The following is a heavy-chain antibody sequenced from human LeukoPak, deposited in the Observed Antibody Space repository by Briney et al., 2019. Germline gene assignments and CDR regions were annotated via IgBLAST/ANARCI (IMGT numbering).Heavy chain of an antibody. J-gene: IGHJ6*03. Sequence: GGSLRLSCAASGFTFSSSAMSWVRQAPGKGLEWVSTISGSDSSTYYADSVKGRLTISRDNAKNSLYLQMNSLRAEDTAVYYCARDRIEQQRTLGRSSNYYYYYYMDVWGKGTTVTVSS. CDR3: ARDRIEQQRTLGRSSNYYYYYYMDV. D-gene: IGHD6-13*01. CDR1: GFTFSSSA. CDR2: ISGSDSST. V-gene: IGHV3-23*01.